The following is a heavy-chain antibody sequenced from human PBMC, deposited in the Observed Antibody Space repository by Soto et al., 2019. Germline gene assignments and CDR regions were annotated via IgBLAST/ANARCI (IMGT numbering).Heavy chain of an antibody. CDR3: ARWGSYYDILTGYAPSWFDP. D-gene: IGHD3-9*01. J-gene: IGHJ5*02. Sequence: SETLSLTXTVSGGSISSGGYYWSWIRQHPGKGLEWIGYIYYSGSTYYNPSLKSRVTISVDTSKNQFSLKLSSVTAADTAVYYCARWGSYYDILTGYAPSWFDPWGQGTLVTVSS. V-gene: IGHV4-31*02. CDR1: GGSISSGGYY. CDR2: IYYSGST.